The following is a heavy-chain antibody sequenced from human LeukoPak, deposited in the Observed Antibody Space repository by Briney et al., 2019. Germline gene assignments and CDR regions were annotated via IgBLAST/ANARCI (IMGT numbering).Heavy chain of an antibody. V-gene: IGHV3-23*01. CDR2: FGGAGRGST. J-gene: IGHJ4*02. Sequence: GGSLRLSCAASGFTFSPFAMSWVRQAPGQGLEWVSSFGGAGRGSTYHADSVKGRFTISRDDSKNTLYLQMNSLRVEDTAVYRCAKARAATVNDPVDSWGQGTLVTVSS. CDR3: AKARAATVNDPVDS. CDR1: GFTFSPFA. D-gene: IGHD1-26*01.